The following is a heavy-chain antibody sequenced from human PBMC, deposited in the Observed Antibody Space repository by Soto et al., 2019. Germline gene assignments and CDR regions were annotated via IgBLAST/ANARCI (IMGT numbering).Heavy chain of an antibody. CDR2: IYYSGST. V-gene: IGHV4-31*03. CDR1: GGSISSSSYD. D-gene: IGHD6-19*01. J-gene: IGHJ4*02. Sequence: PSETLSLTCTVSGGSISSSSYDWSWIRQHPGKGLEWIGYIYYSGSTYYNPSLKSRVTISVDTSKNQFSLKLSSVTAADTAVYYCARDVAGTEGPSDRGQGTLVTVSS. CDR3: ARDVAGTEGPSD.